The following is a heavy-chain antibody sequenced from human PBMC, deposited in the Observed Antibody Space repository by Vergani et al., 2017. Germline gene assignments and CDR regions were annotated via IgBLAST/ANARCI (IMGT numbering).Heavy chain of an antibody. CDR2: ISYDGSNK. CDR3: ARHGATGTTVSVWTDY. J-gene: IGHJ4*02. D-gene: IGHD1-1*01. V-gene: IGHV3-30-3*01. CDR1: GFTFSSYA. Sequence: QVQLVESGGGVVQPGRSLRLSCAASGFTFSSYAMHWVRQAPGKGLEWVAVISYDGSNKYYADSVKGRFTISRDNSKNTLYLQMNSLRAEDTAVYYCARHGATGTTVSVWTDYWGQGTLVTVSS.